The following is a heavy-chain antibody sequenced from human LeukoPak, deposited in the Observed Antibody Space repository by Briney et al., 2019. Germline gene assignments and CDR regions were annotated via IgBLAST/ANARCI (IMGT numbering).Heavy chain of an antibody. CDR3: AIFPPIPGLRYFDWSIDY. CDR2: IYYSGST. D-gene: IGHD3-9*01. Sequence: PSQTLSLTCTVSGGSISSGGYYWSWIRQHPGKGLEWIGYIYYSGSTYYNPSLKSRVTISVDTSKNQFSLKLSSVTAADTAVYYCAIFPPIPGLRYFDWSIDYWGQGTLVTVSS. J-gene: IGHJ4*02. V-gene: IGHV4-31*03. CDR1: GGSISSGGYY.